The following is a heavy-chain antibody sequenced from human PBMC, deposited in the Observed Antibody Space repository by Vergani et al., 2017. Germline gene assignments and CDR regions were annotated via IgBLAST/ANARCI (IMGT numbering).Heavy chain of an antibody. J-gene: IGHJ5*02. Sequence: EVQLEESGGGLVLPGRSLRLSCVASGFTSAGYAMHWVRQAPGKGLEWVSGISWNSNSIGYADSVKGRFTISRDTAKNSLYLQMNSLRAEDTALYYCAKDLGTSSGGGWCDPWGQGTLVTVSS. V-gene: IGHV3-9*02. D-gene: IGHD6-6*01. CDR2: ISWNSNSI. CDR3: AKDLGTSSGGGWCDP. CDR1: GFTSAGYA.